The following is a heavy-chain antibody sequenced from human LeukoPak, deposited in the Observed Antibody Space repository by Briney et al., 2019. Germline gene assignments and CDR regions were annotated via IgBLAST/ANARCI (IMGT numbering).Heavy chain of an antibody. CDR1: GYTFTSYG. D-gene: IGHD3-16*02. Sequence: ASVKVSCKASGYTFTSYGISWVRQAPGQGLEWMGWVSAYNGNTNYAQKLQGRVTMTTDTSTSTAYMELRSLRSDDTAVYYCAGSAIRLGELSALDYWGQGTLVTVSS. CDR3: AGSAIRLGELSALDY. CDR2: VSAYNGNT. V-gene: IGHV1-18*01. J-gene: IGHJ4*02.